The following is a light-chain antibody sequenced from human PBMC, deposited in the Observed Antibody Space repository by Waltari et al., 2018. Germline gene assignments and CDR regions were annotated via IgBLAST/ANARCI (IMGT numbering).Light chain of an antibody. J-gene: IGKJ2*01. V-gene: IGKV4-1*01. Sequence: DIVMTQSPDSLAVSLGERATINCKSSQSLLYSANNKNYLAWYQQKPGQPPRLLIYWASRRASGVPDRFSGSGSGTDFTLTIRSLQADDVAVYHCQQFNSTPPTFGQGTKLEIK. CDR3: QQFNSTPPT. CDR2: WAS. CDR1: QSLLYSANNKNY.